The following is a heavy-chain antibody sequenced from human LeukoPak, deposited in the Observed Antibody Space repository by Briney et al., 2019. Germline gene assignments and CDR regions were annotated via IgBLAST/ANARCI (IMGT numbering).Heavy chain of an antibody. Sequence: GGSLRLSCAASGFTFSSYSMNWVRQAPGKGLEWVSYISSGSSTIYYADSVKGRFTISRDNAKNSLYLQMNSLRAEDTAVYYCASSPDYGMDVWGQGTTVTVSS. CDR2: ISSGSSTI. V-gene: IGHV3-48*01. J-gene: IGHJ6*02. CDR3: ASSPDYGMDV. CDR1: GFTFSSYS.